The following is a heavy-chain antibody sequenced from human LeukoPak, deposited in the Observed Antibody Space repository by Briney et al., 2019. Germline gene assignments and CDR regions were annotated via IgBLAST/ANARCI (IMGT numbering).Heavy chain of an antibody. CDR1: GGSISSYY. Sequence: SETLSLTCTISGGSISSYYWSWIRQPPGKGLEWIGYIYYSGSTNYNPSLKSRVTISLDTSKNQFSLKVSSVTAADTAVYYCARQAGYSGRDLDHWGQGTPVTVSS. J-gene: IGHJ4*02. CDR3: ARQAGYSGRDLDH. V-gene: IGHV4-59*08. CDR2: IYYSGST. D-gene: IGHD5-12*01.